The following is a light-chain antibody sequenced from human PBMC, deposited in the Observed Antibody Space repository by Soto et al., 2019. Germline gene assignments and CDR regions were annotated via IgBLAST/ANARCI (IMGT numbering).Light chain of an antibody. Sequence: DIQMTQSPSSLAASVGDRVTITCPASQDIGNYLNWYQQKPGKAPKLLIYDASNLATGVPSKFSGGVSGTDFTVTISGLQPEDTATYYCQQYENPLLTFGGGTKVEIK. J-gene: IGKJ4*01. CDR3: QQYENPLLT. CDR2: DAS. CDR1: QDIGNY. V-gene: IGKV1-33*01.